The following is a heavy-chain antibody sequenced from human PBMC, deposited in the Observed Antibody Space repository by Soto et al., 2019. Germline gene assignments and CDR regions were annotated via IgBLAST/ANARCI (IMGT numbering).Heavy chain of an antibody. Sequence: QVQLVQSGAEVKKPGSSVKVSCKASGGTFSSYAISWVRQAPGQGLEWMGGIIPIFGTANYAQKFQCRVTITADESTSTAYMELSSLRSEDTAVYYCARDPGAFWSGFGYYGMDVWGQGTTVTVSS. CDR1: GGTFSSYA. D-gene: IGHD3-3*01. CDR3: ARDPGAFWSGFGYYGMDV. J-gene: IGHJ6*02. CDR2: IIPIFGTA. V-gene: IGHV1-69*01.